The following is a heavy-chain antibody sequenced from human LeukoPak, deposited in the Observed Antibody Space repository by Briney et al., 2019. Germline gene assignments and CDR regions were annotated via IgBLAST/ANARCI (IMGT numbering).Heavy chain of an antibody. Sequence: PSETLSLTCTVSGGSISSYYRSWIWQPPGKGLEWIGYIYYSGSTKYNPSLKSRVTISVDTSKNQFSLKLSSVTAADTAVYYCARDYYDSSGYWYWFDPWGQGTLVTVSS. D-gene: IGHD3-22*01. CDR3: ARDYYDSSGYWYWFDP. CDR1: GGSISSYY. CDR2: IYYSGST. V-gene: IGHV4-59*01. J-gene: IGHJ5*02.